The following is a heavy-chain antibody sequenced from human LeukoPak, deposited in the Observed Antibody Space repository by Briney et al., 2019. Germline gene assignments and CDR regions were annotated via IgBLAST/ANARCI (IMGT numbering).Heavy chain of an antibody. J-gene: IGHJ4*02. D-gene: IGHD3-16*02. V-gene: IGHV3-23*01. CDR1: GFTFSSYA. Sequence: GGSLRLSCAASGFTFSSYAMTWVRQAPGKGLQWVSGISASGLSTYYADSVKGRFTISRDNSKNTLYLQMNSLRAEDTAVYYCAKVPHYDYVWGSYRPYFDYWGQGTLVTVSS. CDR3: AKVPHYDYVWGSYRPYFDY. CDR2: ISASGLST.